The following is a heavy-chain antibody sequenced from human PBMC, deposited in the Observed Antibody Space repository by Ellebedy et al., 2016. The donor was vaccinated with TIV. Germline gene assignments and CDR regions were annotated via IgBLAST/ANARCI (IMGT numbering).Heavy chain of an antibody. Sequence: GESLKISCAASGFTFSSYWMNWVRQAPGKGLGWVANINQDGSEKYYVDSVKGRFTISRDNAKNSLCLQMNSLRAEDTDVYYCARFSGYDYWGQGTLVTVSS. J-gene: IGHJ4*02. D-gene: IGHD5-12*01. CDR2: INQDGSEK. CDR3: ARFSGYDY. V-gene: IGHV3-7*03. CDR1: GFTFSSYW.